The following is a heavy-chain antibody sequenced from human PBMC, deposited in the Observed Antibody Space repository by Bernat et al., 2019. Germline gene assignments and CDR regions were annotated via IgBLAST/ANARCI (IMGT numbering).Heavy chain of an antibody. CDR3: ARDSYPILTGYDLWRYFDY. V-gene: IGHV1-3*01. J-gene: IGHJ4*02. Sequence: QVQLVQSGAEVKKPGASVKVSCKASGYTFTSYAMHWVRQAPGQRLEWMGWINAGNGNTKYSQKFQGRVTITRDTSASTAYMELSSLRSEDTAVYYCARDSYPILTGYDLWRYFDYWGQGTLVTVSS. D-gene: IGHD3-9*01. CDR1: GYTFTSYA. CDR2: INAGNGNT.